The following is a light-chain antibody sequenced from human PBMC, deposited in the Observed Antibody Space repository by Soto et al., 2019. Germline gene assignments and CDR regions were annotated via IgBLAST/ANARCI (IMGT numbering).Light chain of an antibody. CDR2: WAS. CDR3: QQYYSTPPYT. V-gene: IGKV4-1*01. J-gene: IGKJ2*01. Sequence: DIVMTQSPDSLAVSLGERATIYCESSQSILYSSNNKNYLAWYQQKPGQPPKLLLSWASTRETGVPDRFSGSGSGRYFTLTISSLQAEDVAVYYCQQYYSTPPYTFGQGTKLEIK. CDR1: QSILYSSNNKNY.